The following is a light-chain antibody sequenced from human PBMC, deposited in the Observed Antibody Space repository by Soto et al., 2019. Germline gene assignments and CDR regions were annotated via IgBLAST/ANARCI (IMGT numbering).Light chain of an antibody. CDR3: QQYYHFVT. CDR1: QDLKNY. Sequence: DIQMTQSPSSLAASVGDRVTITCRESQDLKNYLNWYQQKPGKAPKLLIYDASNLEIGVPSRFSGSGSGTHFSFTIASLQTEDRATYYCQQYYHFVTFGGGTKVEF. CDR2: DAS. J-gene: IGKJ4*01. V-gene: IGKV1-33*01.